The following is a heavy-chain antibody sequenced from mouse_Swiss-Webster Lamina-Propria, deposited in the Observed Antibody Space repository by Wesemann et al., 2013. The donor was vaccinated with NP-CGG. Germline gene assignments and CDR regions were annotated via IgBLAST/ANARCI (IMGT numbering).Heavy chain of an antibody. CDR1: GYTFTSYW. J-gene: IGHJ4*01. V-gene: IGHV1-69*02. Sequence: GAELVKPGAPVKLSCKASGYTFTSYWMNWVKQRPGRGLEWIGRIDPSDSETHYNQKFKDKATLTVDKSSSTAYIQLSSLTSEDSAVYYCARGGYAMDYWGQGTSVTVSS. CDR2: IDPSDSET. CDR3: ARGGYAMDY.